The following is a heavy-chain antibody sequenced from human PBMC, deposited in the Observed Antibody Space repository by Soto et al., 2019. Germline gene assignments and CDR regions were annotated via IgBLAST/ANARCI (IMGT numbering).Heavy chain of an antibody. CDR3: ARDCSSTSCPDYYYGMDV. CDR2: IYTSGST. Sequence: QVQLQESGPGLVKPSETLSLTCTVSGGSISSYYWSWIRQPAGKGLEWIGRIYTSGSTNYNPSLKSRVTMSVDTSQNQFSLKLSSVTAADTAVYYCARDCSSTSCPDYYYGMDVWGQGTTVTVSS. V-gene: IGHV4-4*07. D-gene: IGHD2-2*01. J-gene: IGHJ6*02. CDR1: GGSISSYY.